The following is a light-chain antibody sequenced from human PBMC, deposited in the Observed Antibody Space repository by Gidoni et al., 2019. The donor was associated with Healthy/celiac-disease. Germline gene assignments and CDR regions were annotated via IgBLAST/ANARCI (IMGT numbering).Light chain of an antibody. CDR1: KLWDKY. J-gene: IGLJ2*01. V-gene: IGLV3-1*01. Sequence: SYELTQPPSVSVSPGQTASITCPGDKLWDKYACWYQQKPGQSPVLVIDQDSKRPSGSPERFSGSNSGNTATLTISGTQAMDEADYYCQAWDSSTVVFGGGTKLTVL. CDR3: QAWDSSTVV. CDR2: QDS.